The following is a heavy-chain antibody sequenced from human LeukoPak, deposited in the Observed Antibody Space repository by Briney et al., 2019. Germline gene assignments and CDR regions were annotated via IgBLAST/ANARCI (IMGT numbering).Heavy chain of an antibody. V-gene: IGHV4-30-4*01. CDR3: ARSHAYYDGMDV. Sequence: PSQTLSLTCTVSGGSITSGDYYWSWTRQPPGKGLEWIGYIYYSGSTYYNPSLKSRVTISVDTSKNQFSLKLSSVTAADTAVYYCARSHAYYDGMDVWGQGTTVTVSS. CDR2: IYYSGST. J-gene: IGHJ6*02. CDR1: GGSITSGDYY.